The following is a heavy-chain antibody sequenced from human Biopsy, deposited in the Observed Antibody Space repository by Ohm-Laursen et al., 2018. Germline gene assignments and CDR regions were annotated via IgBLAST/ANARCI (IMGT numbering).Heavy chain of an antibody. Sequence: SLRLSFAASGFSVSSYDMNWARQAQGKGLERISYISETSSHIYDADSVRGRFTVAREIAKNSLYLQLNSLRVEDTAVYYCAKDSSRRAREGGMDVWGQGTTVTVSS. CDR1: GFSVSSYD. CDR3: AKDSSRRAREGGMDV. V-gene: IGHV3-21*01. CDR2: ISETSSHI. J-gene: IGHJ6*02. D-gene: IGHD6-6*01.